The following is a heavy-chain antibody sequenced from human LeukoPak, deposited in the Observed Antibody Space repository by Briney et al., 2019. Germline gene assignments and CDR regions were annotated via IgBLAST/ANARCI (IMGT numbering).Heavy chain of an antibody. J-gene: IGHJ4*02. CDR2: ISGSGGST. CDR3: ARVLDLAYSSGIDY. D-gene: IGHD6-19*01. V-gene: IGHV3-23*01. CDR1: GFTFSSYA. Sequence: GGSLRLSCAASGFTFSSYAMSWVRQAPGKGLEWVSAISGSGGSTYYADSVKGRFTISRDNAKNSLYLQMNSLRAEDTAVYYCARVLDLAYSSGIDYWGQGTLVTVSS.